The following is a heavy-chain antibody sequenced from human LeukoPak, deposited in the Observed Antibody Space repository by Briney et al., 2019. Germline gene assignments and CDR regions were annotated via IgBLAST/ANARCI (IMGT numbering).Heavy chain of an antibody. Sequence: SVKVSCKASGGTFSSYAISSVRQAPGQGLEWMGGIIPIFGTANYAQKLQGRVTITADESASTAYMELSSLRSDDTAVYYCAREVPARIAAAGLNWFDPWGQGTLVTVSS. D-gene: IGHD6-13*01. CDR2: IIPIFGTA. J-gene: IGHJ5*02. V-gene: IGHV1-69*13. CDR1: GGTFSSYA. CDR3: AREVPARIAAAGLNWFDP.